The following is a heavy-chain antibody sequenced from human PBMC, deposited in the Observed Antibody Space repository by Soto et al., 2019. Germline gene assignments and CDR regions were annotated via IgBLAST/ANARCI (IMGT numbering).Heavy chain of an antibody. Sequence: GGSLRLSCAASGFTFSSYAMHWVRQAPGKGLEWVAVISYDGSNKYYADSVKGRFTISRDNSKNTLYLQMNSLRAEDTAVYYCARGWYDFWSGYYVSYYYGMDVWGQGTTVTVSS. CDR1: GFTFSSYA. J-gene: IGHJ6*02. D-gene: IGHD3-3*01. CDR2: ISYDGSNK. CDR3: ARGWYDFWSGYYVSYYYGMDV. V-gene: IGHV3-30-3*01.